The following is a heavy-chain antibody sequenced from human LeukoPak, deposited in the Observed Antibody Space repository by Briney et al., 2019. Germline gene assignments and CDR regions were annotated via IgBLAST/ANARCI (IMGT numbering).Heavy chain of an antibody. Sequence: GGSLRLSCAASGFTVSSNYMSWVRQAPGKGLEWVSVIYSGGSTYYADSVKGRFTISRDNSKNTLYLQINSLRAEDTAVYYCAMEYYDFWSGYRWGQGSLVTVSS. CDR1: GFTVSSNY. CDR3: AMEYYDFWSGYR. D-gene: IGHD3-3*01. CDR2: IYSGGST. V-gene: IGHV3-66*02. J-gene: IGHJ4*02.